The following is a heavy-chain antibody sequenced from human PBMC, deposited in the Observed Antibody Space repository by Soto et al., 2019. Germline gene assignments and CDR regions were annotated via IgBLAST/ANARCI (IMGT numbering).Heavy chain of an antibody. Sequence: QGQLVQSGAEVKKPGSSVKVSCKASGGSFRTYAINWVRQAPGQGLEWMGGIIPMLAAPTYAQKFQGRLTITADESTTTVYMVLSSLTSEHTAVYYCARVGPPSPSVIWFFDLWGRGALVTVSS. CDR1: GGSFRTYA. D-gene: IGHD2-21*01. CDR3: ARVGPPSPSVIWFFDL. CDR2: IIPMLAAP. V-gene: IGHV1-69*01. J-gene: IGHJ2*01.